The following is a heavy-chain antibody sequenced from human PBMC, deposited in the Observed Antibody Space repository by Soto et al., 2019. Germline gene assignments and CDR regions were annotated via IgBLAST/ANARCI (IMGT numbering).Heavy chain of an antibody. D-gene: IGHD3-10*01. CDR1: GFTVGDSY. V-gene: IGHV3-53*01. CDR2: IYRSGST. CDR3: ARGFQNSFGY. J-gene: IGHJ4*02. Sequence: GGFLRLSCAASGFTVGDSYLNWVRQAPGKGLEWVSVIYRSGSTYYADSVKGRFSISRDTSKNTLYLQMNSLRADDTAVYYCARGFQNSFGYWGLGTLVTVSS.